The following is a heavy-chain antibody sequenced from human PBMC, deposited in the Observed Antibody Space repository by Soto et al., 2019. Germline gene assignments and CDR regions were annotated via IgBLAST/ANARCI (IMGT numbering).Heavy chain of an antibody. CDR3: AAELAFGKLSVV. Sequence: QVQVVQSGVEVRRTGSSVKVSCKASGDTFKNCVISWVRQAPGQGLEWMGGIIPLFGTTDFAQRFQGRLTITTDESTTTAYMELSRLRSEDTATYYCAAELAFGKLSVVWGQGTTVIVSS. V-gene: IGHV1-69*01. J-gene: IGHJ6*02. CDR2: IIPLFGTT. CDR1: GDTFKNCV. D-gene: IGHD3-10*01.